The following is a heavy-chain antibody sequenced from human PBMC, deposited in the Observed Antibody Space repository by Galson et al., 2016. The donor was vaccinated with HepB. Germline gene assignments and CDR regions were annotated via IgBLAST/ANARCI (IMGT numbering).Heavy chain of an antibody. CDR2: IWYDVIKR. J-gene: IGHJ4*02. D-gene: IGHD3-16*01. CDR3: ARANSRSYASKWSLDD. V-gene: IGHV3-33*08. Sequence: SLRLSCAASGFTFSSYSMNWVRQAPGKRLEWVATIWYDVIKRYHADSVKGRFTISRDNSKNTPSLQMNGLRAEDTAVYYCARANSRSYASKWSLDDWGQGTLVTVSS. CDR1: GFTFSSYS.